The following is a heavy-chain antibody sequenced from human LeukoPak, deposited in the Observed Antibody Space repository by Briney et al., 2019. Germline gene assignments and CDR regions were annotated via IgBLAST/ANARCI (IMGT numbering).Heavy chain of an antibody. CDR3: ARAVVVPAANDWFDP. Sequence: SETLSLTCTVSGGSISSYYWSWIRQPPGKGLEWIGYIYYSGSTNYNPSLKSRVTISVDTSKNQFSLKLSSVTAADTAVYYCARAVVVPAANDWFDPWGQGTLVTVSS. J-gene: IGHJ5*02. V-gene: IGHV4-59*01. D-gene: IGHD2-2*01. CDR2: IYYSGST. CDR1: GGSISSYY.